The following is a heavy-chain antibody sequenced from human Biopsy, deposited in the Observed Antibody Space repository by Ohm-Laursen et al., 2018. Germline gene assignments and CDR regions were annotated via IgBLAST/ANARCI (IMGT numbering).Heavy chain of an antibody. CDR2: IYPNSGGT. V-gene: IGHV1-2*02. CDR3: ARDLLEWSLPS. D-gene: IGHD3-3*01. J-gene: IGHJ4*02. Sequence: ASVKVSCNAFGDAFLGYYLHWVRQAPGQGLEWMGSIYPNSGGTDSAQKFQGRVSMTRDTSVSTAYLELSSLRSDDTAIYYCARDLLEWSLPSWGQGTLVTVSS. CDR1: GDAFLGYY.